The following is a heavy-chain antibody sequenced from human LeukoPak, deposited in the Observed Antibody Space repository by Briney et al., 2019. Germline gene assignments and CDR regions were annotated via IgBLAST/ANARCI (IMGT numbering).Heavy chain of an antibody. CDR1: GYAITSGGSS. CDR3: ARGGATRTLPLDY. CDR2: IYYSGST. D-gene: IGHD1-26*01. V-gene: IGHV4-31*03. Sequence: SETLSLTCTVSGYAITSGGSSWNWIRQHPGKGLEWIGYIYYSGSTYYNPSLKSRVTISVDTSKNQFSLKLSSVTAADTAVYYCARGGATRTLPLDYWGQGTLVTVSS. J-gene: IGHJ4*02.